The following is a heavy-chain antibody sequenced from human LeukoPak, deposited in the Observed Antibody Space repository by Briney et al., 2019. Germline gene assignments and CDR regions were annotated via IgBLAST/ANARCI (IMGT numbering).Heavy chain of an antibody. J-gene: IGHJ5*02. CDR2: IHDDGRT. Sequence: PSETLSLTCSVSGGSMSDSITWGWVRQPPGKGLEWLANIHDDGRTAPNPSLRSRLTISQDRSKNQFSLKVSSVTAADTAFYYCAKVLTAAGLDLWGQGILDTVSS. CDR1: GGSMSDSIT. D-gene: IGHD6-25*01. V-gene: IGHV4/OR15-8*01. CDR3: AKVLTAAGLDL.